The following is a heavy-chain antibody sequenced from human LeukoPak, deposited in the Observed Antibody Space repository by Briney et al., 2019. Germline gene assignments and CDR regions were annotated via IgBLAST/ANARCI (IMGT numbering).Heavy chain of an antibody. V-gene: IGHV3-74*01. CDR2: IYGDGSDA. CDR1: GFTLISYS. CDR3: ARRRTASGPYDY. J-gene: IGHJ4*02. D-gene: IGHD1-26*01. Sequence: GGSLRLSCAASGFTLISYSMHWVRQAPGKGLVWVSRIYGDGSDASYADSVKGRFTISRDNAKNTLYLEMNSLRAEDTAVYYCARRRTASGPYDYWGQGTLVTVSS.